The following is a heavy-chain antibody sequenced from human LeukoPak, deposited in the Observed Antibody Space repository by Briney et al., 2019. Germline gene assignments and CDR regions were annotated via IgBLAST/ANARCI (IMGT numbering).Heavy chain of an antibody. D-gene: IGHD3-10*01. CDR3: AKDKKSGSGSYRAYYYGMDV. J-gene: IGHJ6*02. Sequence: GGSLRLSCAASGFTFSSYAMSWVRQAPGKGLERVSAISGSGGSTYYADSVKGRFTISRDNSKNTLYLQMNSLRAEDTAVYYCAKDKKSGSGSYRAYYYGMDVWGQGTTVTVSS. CDR2: ISGSGGST. V-gene: IGHV3-23*01. CDR1: GFTFSSYA.